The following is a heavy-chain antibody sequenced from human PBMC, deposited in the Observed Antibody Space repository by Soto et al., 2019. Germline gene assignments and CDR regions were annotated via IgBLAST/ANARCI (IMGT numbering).Heavy chain of an antibody. Sequence: QVQLQESGPGLVKPSETLSLTCTVSGGSIISYYWSWIRQPPGKGLEWIGYVYYSGSTNYNPSLMSRCTISVDTFKKQFTMKLSSVTAADTAVYSFARDLRFDYCGQGTRVIVSS. V-gene: IGHV4-59*01. D-gene: IGHD4-17*01. CDR1: GGSIISYY. CDR3: ARDLRFDY. CDR2: VYYSGST. J-gene: IGHJ4*02.